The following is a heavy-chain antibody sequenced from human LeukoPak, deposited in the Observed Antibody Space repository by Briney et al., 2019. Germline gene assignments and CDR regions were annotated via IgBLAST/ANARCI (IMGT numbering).Heavy chain of an antibody. D-gene: IGHD3-22*01. CDR1: GLTFRDAW. J-gene: IGHJ4*02. CDR3: THDSSGYYSLHS. CDR2: IKSLASGGTT. V-gene: IGHV3-15*01. Sequence: GGSLRLSCAVSGLTFRDAWMTWVRQAPGKGLEWVGRIKSLASGGTTDYAAPVKGRFTISRADSKNTVYLQMNSLKTEDTAVYYCTHDSSGYYSLHSWGQGTLVTVSS.